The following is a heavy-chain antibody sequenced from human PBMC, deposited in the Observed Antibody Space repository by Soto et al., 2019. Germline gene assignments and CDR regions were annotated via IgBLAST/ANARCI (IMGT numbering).Heavy chain of an antibody. D-gene: IGHD1-7*01. CDR3: ARDLYNWNYLYYGMDV. V-gene: IGHV4-30-4*01. CDR1: GGSISSGDYY. Sequence: ASETLSLTCTVSGGSISSGDYYWSWIRQPPGKGLEWIGYIYYSGSTYYNPSLKSRVTISVDTSKNQFSLKLSSVTAADTAVYYCARDLYNWNYLYYGMDVWGQGTTVTVSS. J-gene: IGHJ6*02. CDR2: IYYSGST.